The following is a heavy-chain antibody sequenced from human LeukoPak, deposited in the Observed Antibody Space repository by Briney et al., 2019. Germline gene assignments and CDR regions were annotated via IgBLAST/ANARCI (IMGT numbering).Heavy chain of an antibody. V-gene: IGHV1-18*01. CDR3: ARDNGYYYGSGSYCDY. CDR2: ISAYNGNT. CDR1: GYTFTSYG. J-gene: IGHJ4*02. D-gene: IGHD3-10*01. Sequence: ASVRVSCKASGYTFTSYGISWVRQAPGQGLEWMGWISAYNGNTNYAQKLQGRVTMTTDTSTSTAYMELRSLRSDDTAVYYCARDNGYYYGSGSYCDYWGQGTLVTVSS.